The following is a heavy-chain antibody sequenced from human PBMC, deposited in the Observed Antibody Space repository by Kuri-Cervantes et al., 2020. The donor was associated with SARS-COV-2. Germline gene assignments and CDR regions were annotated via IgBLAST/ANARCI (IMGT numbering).Heavy chain of an antibody. D-gene: IGHD3-10*01. V-gene: IGHV1-69*13. CDR3: ARLYGSGFYYFDY. J-gene: IGHJ4*02. Sequence: SVKVSCKASGYTFTCCSLHWLQQAPGQGLEWMGGIIPIFGTANYAQKFQGRVTITADESTSTAYMELSSLRSEDTAVYYCARLYGSGFYYFDYWGQGTLVTVSS. CDR2: IIPIFGTA. CDR1: GYTFTCCS.